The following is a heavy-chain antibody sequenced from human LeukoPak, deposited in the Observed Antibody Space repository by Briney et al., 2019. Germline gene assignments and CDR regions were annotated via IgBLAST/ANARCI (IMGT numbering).Heavy chain of an antibody. CDR2: FDPEDGET. CDR3: ATVATMRQHSPYFDY. V-gene: IGHV1-24*01. Sequence: GASVKVSCKVSGYTLTELSMHWVRQAPGKGLEWMGGFDPEDGETIYAQKFQGRVTMTEDTSTDTAYMEPSSLRSEDTAVYYCATVATMRQHSPYFDYWGQGTLVTVSS. CDR1: GYTLTELS. D-gene: IGHD3-22*01. J-gene: IGHJ4*02.